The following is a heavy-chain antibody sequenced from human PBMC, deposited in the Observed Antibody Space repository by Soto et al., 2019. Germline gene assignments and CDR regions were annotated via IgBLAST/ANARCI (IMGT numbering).Heavy chain of an antibody. CDR2: IYYSGSA. CDR1: VGSISSSSYY. D-gene: IGHD2-2*01. V-gene: IGHV4-39*01. J-gene: IGHJ5*02. Sequence: SETLSLTCTVSVGSISSSSYYWGWIRQPPGKGLEWIGSIYYSGSAYYNPSLKSRVTISVDTSKNQFSLKLSSVTAADTAVYYCARQALGYCSSTSCYAVWGLNWFDPWGQGTLVTVSS. CDR3: ARQALGYCSSTSCYAVWGLNWFDP.